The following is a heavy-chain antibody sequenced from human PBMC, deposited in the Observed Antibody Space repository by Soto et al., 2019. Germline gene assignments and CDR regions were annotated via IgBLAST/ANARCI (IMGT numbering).Heavy chain of an antibody. CDR1: GFTFSSYS. V-gene: IGHV3-21*01. CDR2: ISSSSSYI. J-gene: IGHJ4*02. Sequence: SGGSLRLSCASSGFTFSSYSMNLVRQAPGKGLEWVSSISSSSSYIYYADSVKGRFTISRDNAKNSLYLQMNSLRAEDTAVYYCAREVGGWGNDYWGQGTLVTVSS. D-gene: IGHD3-16*01. CDR3: AREVGGWGNDY.